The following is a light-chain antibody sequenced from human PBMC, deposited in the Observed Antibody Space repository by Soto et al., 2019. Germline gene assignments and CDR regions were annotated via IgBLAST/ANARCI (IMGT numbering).Light chain of an antibody. V-gene: IGLV1-47*01. Sequence: QSVLTQSPSASGTPGQRVTISCSGSTSNIGTNYVYWYQQLPGTAPKLLIYRNNQRPSGVPDRFSGSKSGTSASLAISGLRSEDEADYYCATWDDRRSGVVFGGGTQLTVL. CDR3: ATWDDRRSGVV. CDR1: TSNIGTNY. CDR2: RNN. J-gene: IGLJ7*01.